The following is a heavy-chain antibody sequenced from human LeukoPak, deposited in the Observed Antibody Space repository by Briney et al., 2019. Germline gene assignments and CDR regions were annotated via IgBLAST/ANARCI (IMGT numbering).Heavy chain of an antibody. CDR3: ARQLPYYYDSSGYQRMIDY. J-gene: IGHJ4*02. V-gene: IGHV4-38-2*01. Sequence: PSETLSLTCAVSGYSISSGYYWGWIRPPPGKGLEWIGSIYHSGSTYYNPSLKSRVTISVDTSKNQFSLKLSSVTAADTAVYYCARQLPYYYDSSGYQRMIDYWGQGTLVTVSS. CDR2: IYHSGST. CDR1: GYSISSGYY. D-gene: IGHD3-22*01.